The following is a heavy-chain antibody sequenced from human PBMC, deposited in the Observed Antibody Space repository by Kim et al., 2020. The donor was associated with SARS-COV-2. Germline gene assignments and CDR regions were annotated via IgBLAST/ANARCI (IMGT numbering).Heavy chain of an antibody. V-gene: IGHV3-74*01. CDR3: ARGSFQQGFDP. J-gene: IGHJ5*02. CDR2: TKSDGSDT. Sequence: GGSLRLSCEASGFTFSSYWMNWVRQGPGKGLVWVSRTKSDGSDTHYADSVKGRFTISRDNAKNTLHLQLNSLGVEDTAIYYCARGSFQQGFDPWGQGTLVTVSS. CDR1: GFTFSSYW. D-gene: IGHD6-13*01.